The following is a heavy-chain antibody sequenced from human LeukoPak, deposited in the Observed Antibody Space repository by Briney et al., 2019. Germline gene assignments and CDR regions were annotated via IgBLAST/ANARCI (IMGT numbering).Heavy chain of an antibody. Sequence: ASVKVSCKASGYTFTSYDINWVRQATGQGLEWMGWMNPNSGNTGYAQKFQGRVTMTRNTSISTAYMELSSLRSEDTAVYYCARTYDYWDYYYYGMDVWGQGTTVTVSS. CDR1: GYTFTSYD. J-gene: IGHJ6*02. V-gene: IGHV1-8*01. CDR2: MNPNSGNT. D-gene: IGHD4-11*01. CDR3: ARTYDYWDYYYYGMDV.